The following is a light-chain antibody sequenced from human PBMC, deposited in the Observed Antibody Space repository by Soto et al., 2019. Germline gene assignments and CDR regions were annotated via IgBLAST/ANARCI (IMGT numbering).Light chain of an antibody. J-gene: IGLJ2*01. V-gene: IGLV2-8*01. CDR1: SSDVGGYNY. Sequence: QSALTQPPPASGSPGQSVTISCTGTSSDVGGYNYVSWYQQHPGKAPKVMIYEVNKRPSGVPDRFSGSKSGNTASLTVSGLQTEDEADYFCSSYAGSSNFVVFGGGTQLTVL. CDR3: SSYAGSSNFVV. CDR2: EVN.